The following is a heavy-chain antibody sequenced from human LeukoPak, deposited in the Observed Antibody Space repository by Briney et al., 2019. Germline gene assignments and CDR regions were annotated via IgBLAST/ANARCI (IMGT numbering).Heavy chain of an antibody. V-gene: IGHV1-69*06. Sequence: SVKVSCKASGGTFSSYAISWVRQAPGQGLEWMGGIIPIFGTANYAQKFQGRVTITADKSTSTAYMELSSLRSEDTAVYYCVKDPAAAGTPNWFDPWGQGTLVTVSS. CDR1: GGTFSSYA. CDR3: VKDPAAAGTPNWFDP. CDR2: IIPIFGTA. J-gene: IGHJ5*02. D-gene: IGHD6-13*01.